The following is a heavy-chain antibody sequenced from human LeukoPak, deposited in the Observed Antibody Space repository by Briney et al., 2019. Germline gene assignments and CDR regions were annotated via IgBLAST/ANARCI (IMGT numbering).Heavy chain of an antibody. CDR3: AKDKGFSYYYMDV. J-gene: IGHJ6*03. Sequence: PGGSLRLSCAASGFTFDDYAMHWVRQAPGKGLEWVSLISWDGGSTYYADSVKGRFTISRDNSKNSLCLQMNSLRAEDTALYYCAKDKGFSYYYMDVWGKGTTVTVSS. CDR2: ISWDGGST. V-gene: IGHV3-43D*03. CDR1: GFTFDDYA. D-gene: IGHD3-3*01.